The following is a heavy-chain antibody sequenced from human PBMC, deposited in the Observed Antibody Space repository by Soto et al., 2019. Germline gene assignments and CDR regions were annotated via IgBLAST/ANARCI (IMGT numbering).Heavy chain of an antibody. J-gene: IGHJ6*02. V-gene: IGHV4-34*01. Sequence: SETLSLTCAVYGGSFSGYYWSWIRQPPGKGLEWIGEINHSGSTNYNPSLKSRVTISVDTSKNQFSLKLSSVTAADTAVYYCARGGHYYDSIGYPDYYYYGMDVWGQGTTVTVSS. CDR3: ARGGHYYDSIGYPDYYYYGMDV. CDR1: GGSFSGYY. D-gene: IGHD3-22*01. CDR2: INHSGST.